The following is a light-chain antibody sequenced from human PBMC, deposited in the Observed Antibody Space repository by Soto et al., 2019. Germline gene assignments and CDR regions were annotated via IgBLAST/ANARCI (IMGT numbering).Light chain of an antibody. V-gene: IGKV1-39*01. CDR2: AAS. J-gene: IGKJ1*01. CDR1: QSISNY. CDR3: PLRFRPRWT. Sequence: DIQMTQSPSSLSASVGDRVTITCRASQSISNYLNWYQQKPGKAPKLLIYAASSMQSGVPSRFSGSGSETDFTLTISSLQPDDSATYYCPLRFRPRWTFGQGTNVEV.